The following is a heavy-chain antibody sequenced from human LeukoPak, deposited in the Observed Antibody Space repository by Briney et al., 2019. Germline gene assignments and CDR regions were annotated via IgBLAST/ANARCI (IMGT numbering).Heavy chain of an antibody. J-gene: IGHJ5*02. CDR1: GFTFSSYS. Sequence: GGSLRLSCAASGFTFSSYSMNWVRQAPGKGLEWISYISSSGTNIYYADSVKGRFTVSRDNAKDSLFLQMNSLRAEDTAVYYCARDRSYDSWFDPWGQGTLVTVSS. D-gene: IGHD3-3*01. V-gene: IGHV3-48*01. CDR2: ISSSGTNI. CDR3: ARDRSYDSWFDP.